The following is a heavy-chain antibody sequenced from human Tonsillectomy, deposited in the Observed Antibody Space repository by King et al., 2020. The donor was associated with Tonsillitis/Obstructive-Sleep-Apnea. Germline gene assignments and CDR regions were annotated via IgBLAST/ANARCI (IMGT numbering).Heavy chain of an antibody. CDR1: GFIFSSYN. V-gene: IGHV3-21*06. CDR2: FISISIYI. D-gene: IGHD3-3*01. J-gene: IGHJ3*02. CDR3: ARESVEFVEWLLSGDAFDI. Sequence: VQLVESGGGLVKPGGSLRLSCAASGFIFSSYNMHWVRQAPGKGLEWVSSFISISIYISYADSLKGRFTISRDKANNSLYLQMSSLRAEDTAVYYCARESVEFVEWLLSGDAFDIWGQGTMVSVFS.